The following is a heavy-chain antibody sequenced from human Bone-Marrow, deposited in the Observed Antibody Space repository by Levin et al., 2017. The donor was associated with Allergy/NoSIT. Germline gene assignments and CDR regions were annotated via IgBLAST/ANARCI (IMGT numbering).Heavy chain of an antibody. CDR2: INPNSGGT. V-gene: IGHV1-2*02. CDR1: GYTFTGYY. J-gene: IGHJ4*02. Sequence: GESLKISCKASGYTFTGYYMHWVRQAPGQGLEWMGWINPNSGGTNYAQKFQGRVTMARDTSISAAYMELSRLRSDDTAVYYCARDVDGFDYWGQGTLVTVSS. D-gene: IGHD5-12*01. CDR3: ARDVDGFDY.